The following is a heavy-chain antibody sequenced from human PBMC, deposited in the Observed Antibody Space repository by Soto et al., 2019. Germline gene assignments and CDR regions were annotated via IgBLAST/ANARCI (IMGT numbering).Heavy chain of an antibody. Sequence: SETLSLTCTVSGGSISSSSYYWGWIRQPPGKGLEWIGSIYYSGSTYYNPSLKSRVTISVDTSKNQFSLKLSSVTAADTAVYYCARSPPFDVDTAMAGFDYWGQGTLVTVSS. D-gene: IGHD5-18*01. CDR2: IYYSGST. V-gene: IGHV4-39*01. CDR3: ARSPPFDVDTAMAGFDY. J-gene: IGHJ4*02. CDR1: GGSISSSSYY.